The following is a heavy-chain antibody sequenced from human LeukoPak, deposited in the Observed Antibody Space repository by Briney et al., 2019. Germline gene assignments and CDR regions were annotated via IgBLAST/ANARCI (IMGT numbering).Heavy chain of an antibody. D-gene: IGHD5-18*01. CDR3: ARDGYSYGFDY. Sequence: GGSLRLSCAASGFTFSSYSMTWVRQAPGKGLEWVSSISSSSSYIYHADSVKGRFTISRDNAKNSLYLQMNSLRAEDTAVYYCARDGYSYGFDYWGQGTLVTVSS. CDR2: ISSSSSYI. CDR1: GFTFSSYS. J-gene: IGHJ4*02. V-gene: IGHV3-21*01.